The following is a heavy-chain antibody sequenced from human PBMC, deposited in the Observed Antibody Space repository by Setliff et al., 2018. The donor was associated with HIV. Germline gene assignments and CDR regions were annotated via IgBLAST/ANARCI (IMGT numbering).Heavy chain of an antibody. J-gene: IGHJ4*02. CDR2: ISYHERDT. D-gene: IGHD4-17*01. V-gene: IGHV3-30*18. CDR3: TKPTTVVTSYYFDS. CDR1: GFTFSNYG. Sequence: PGGSLRLSCAASGFTFSNYGMHWVRQAPGKGLEWVAIISYHERDTFYADSVKGRFTISRDNSKNMLYLQMNSLRTEDTAVYYCTKPTTVVTSYYFDSWGQGTQVTV.